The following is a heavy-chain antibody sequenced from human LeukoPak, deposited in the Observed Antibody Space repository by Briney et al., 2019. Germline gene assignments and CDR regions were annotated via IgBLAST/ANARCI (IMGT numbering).Heavy chain of an antibody. CDR3: ARDGVVTMELDY. V-gene: IGHV4-61*02. CDR2: IYPSGNT. CDR1: GDSISNSRHY. Sequence: SETLSLTCTVSGDSISNSRHYWSWIRQPAGKALEWIGRIYPSGNTNFNPSLKSRVSISLDTSKNQFSLNLKSVTAADMAMYYCARDGVVTMELDYWGQGTLVTVSS. J-gene: IGHJ4*02. D-gene: IGHD3-3*01.